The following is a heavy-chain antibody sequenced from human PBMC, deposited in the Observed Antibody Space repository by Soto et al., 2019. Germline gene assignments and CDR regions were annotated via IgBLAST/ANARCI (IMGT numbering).Heavy chain of an antibody. Sequence: QLVESGGRGVQPGRSLRLSCEASEFTFSSYAMHWVRQAPGRGLEWVALISFDGRKEYYADSVKGRFTVSRDNSRSMVYVQMDSLRPDDTAIYYCARPIPRWSYHYGMDVWGQGTRVTVSS. CDR2: ISFDGRKE. CDR3: ARPIPRWSYHYGMDV. J-gene: IGHJ6*02. V-gene: IGHV3-30*03. CDR1: EFTFSSYA. D-gene: IGHD2-15*01.